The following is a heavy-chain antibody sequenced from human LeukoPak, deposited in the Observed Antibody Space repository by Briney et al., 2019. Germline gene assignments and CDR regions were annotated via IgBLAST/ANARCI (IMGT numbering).Heavy chain of an antibody. V-gene: IGHV3-7*01. D-gene: IGHD5-12*01. Sequence: GGSLRLSCAASGFSFNPFWMSWVRQAPGKDLEWVANIKPDGSEGFYADSVRGRFSISRDNTKNSLYLQMNSLGAEDTAVYYCARDVRSGLNLFVSADYWGQGTLVTVSS. CDR1: GFSFNPFW. CDR3: ARDVRSGLNLFVSADY. CDR2: IKPDGSEG. J-gene: IGHJ4*02.